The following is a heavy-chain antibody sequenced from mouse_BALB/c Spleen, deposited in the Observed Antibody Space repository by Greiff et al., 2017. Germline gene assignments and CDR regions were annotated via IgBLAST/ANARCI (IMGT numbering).Heavy chain of an antibody. CDR3: ASELGYYYAMDY. D-gene: IGHD4-1*01. CDR2: SRNKANDYTT. V-gene: IGHV7-1*02. CDR1: GFTFSDFY. J-gene: IGHJ4*01. Sequence: EVQVVESGGGLVQPGGSLRLSCATSGFTFSDFYMEWVRQPPGKRLEWIAASRNKANDYTTEYSASVKGRFIVSRDTSQSILYLRMNTLRAEDSATYYCASELGYYYAMDYWGQGTSVTVSS.